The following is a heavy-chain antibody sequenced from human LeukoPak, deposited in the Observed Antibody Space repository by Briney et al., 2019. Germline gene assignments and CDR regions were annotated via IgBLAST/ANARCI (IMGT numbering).Heavy chain of an antibody. CDR2: IYYSGST. J-gene: IGHJ3*02. V-gene: IGHV4-39*01. CDR1: GGSISSSSYS. CDR3: AITPPKAYRPYYYDSSGDAFDI. D-gene: IGHD3-22*01. Sequence: SETLSLTCTVSGGSISSSSYSWGWIRQPPGKGLEWIGSIYYSGSTYYNPSLKSRVTISVDTSKNQFSLKLSSVTAADTAVYYCAITPPKAYRPYYYDSSGDAFDIWGQGTMVTVSS.